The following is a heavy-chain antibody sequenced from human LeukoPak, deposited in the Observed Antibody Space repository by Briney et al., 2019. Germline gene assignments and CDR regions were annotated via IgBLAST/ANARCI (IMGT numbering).Heavy chain of an antibody. V-gene: IGHV3-38-3*01. CDR3: AKVRGYCSGGSCYSDGDYFDY. J-gene: IGHJ4*02. D-gene: IGHD2-15*01. CDR2: ISGGST. CDR1: GFTVSSNE. Sequence: GGSLRLSCAASGFTVSSNEMSWVRQAPGKGLEWVSSISGGSTYYADSRKGRFTISRDNSKNTLHLQMNSLRAEDTAVYYCAKVRGYCSGGSCYSDGDYFDYWGQGTLVTVSS.